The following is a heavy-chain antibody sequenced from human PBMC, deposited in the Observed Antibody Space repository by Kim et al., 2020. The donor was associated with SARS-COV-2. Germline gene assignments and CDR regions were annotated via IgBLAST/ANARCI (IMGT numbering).Heavy chain of an antibody. CDR3: PRDGFSGAAFDS. D-gene: IGHD3-10*01. Sequence: YAQKFQGRVTMTRDTSTSTAYMELSRLTSDDTAVYYCPRDGFSGAAFDSWGQGTLVTVSS. V-gene: IGHV1-2*02. J-gene: IGHJ5*01.